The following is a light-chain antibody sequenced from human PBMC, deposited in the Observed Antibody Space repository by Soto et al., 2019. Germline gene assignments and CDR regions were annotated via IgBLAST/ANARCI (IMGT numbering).Light chain of an antibody. CDR2: SSS. CDR1: QSVSSTY. Sequence: VLTQSPGTLSLSPGDRATLSCRASQSVSSTYLAWYQQRPGQAPRLLIYSSSSRASGIPDRFSGSGSGTDFTLTISRLEPEDVAVYYCQQYRTSPPTWTFGQGTKVEIK. V-gene: IGKV3-20*01. J-gene: IGKJ1*01. CDR3: QQYRTSPPTWT.